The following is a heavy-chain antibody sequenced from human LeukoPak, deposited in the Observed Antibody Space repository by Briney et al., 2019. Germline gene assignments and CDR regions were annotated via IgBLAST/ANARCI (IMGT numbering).Heavy chain of an antibody. V-gene: IGHV4-34*01. Sequence: SETLSLTCAVYGGSFSGYYWSWIRQPPGKGLEWVGEINHSGSTNYNPSLKSRVTISVDTSKNQFSLKLSSVTAADTAVYYCARHSLGIFGVVVQWGQGTLVTVSS. CDR2: INHSGST. D-gene: IGHD3-3*01. CDR1: GGSFSGYY. CDR3: ARHSLGIFGVVVQ. J-gene: IGHJ4*02.